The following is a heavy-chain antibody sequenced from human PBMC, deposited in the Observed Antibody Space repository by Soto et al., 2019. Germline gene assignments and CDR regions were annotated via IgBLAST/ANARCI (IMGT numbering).Heavy chain of an antibody. V-gene: IGHV3-66*02. CDR2: IYGGGIT. CDR1: GFTVSSNF. CDR3: TRDVFSCGDVCYDDT. J-gene: IGHJ5*02. D-gene: IGHD2-21*02. Sequence: PGGSLRLSCAASGFTVSSNFMNWVRQAPGKGLEWVSVIYGGGITYYADSVKGRFTISRDNSKDTLFMEMNSLRGEDTALYYCTRDVFSCGDVCYDDTWGQGTPVTV.